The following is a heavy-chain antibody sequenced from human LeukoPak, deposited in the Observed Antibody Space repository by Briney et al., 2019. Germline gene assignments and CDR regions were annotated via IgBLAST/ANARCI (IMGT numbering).Heavy chain of an antibody. CDR1: GGSFSGYY. D-gene: IGHD6-13*01. CDR3: ARGRPTTSIAAAGVNWFDP. V-gene: IGHV4-34*01. CDR2: IKHSGST. Sequence: PSETLSLTCAVYGGSFSGYYWSWIRQPPGKGLEWIGEIKHSGSTNYNPSLKSRVTISVDTSKNQFSLKLSSVTAADTAVYYCARGRPTTSIAAAGVNWFDPWGQGTLVTVSS. J-gene: IGHJ5*02.